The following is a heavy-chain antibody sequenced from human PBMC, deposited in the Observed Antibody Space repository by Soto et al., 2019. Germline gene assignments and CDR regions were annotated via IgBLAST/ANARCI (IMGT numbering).Heavy chain of an antibody. J-gene: IGHJ6*02. Sequence: GGSLRLSCAASGFTFSSYGMHWVRQAPGKGLEWVAVIWYDGSNKYYADSVKGRFTISRDNSKNTLYLQMNSLRAEDTAVYYCARDRAHNDFWSGYYEHYYYGMDVWGQGTTVTVSS. D-gene: IGHD3-3*01. CDR1: GFTFSSYG. V-gene: IGHV3-33*01. CDR3: ARDRAHNDFWSGYYEHYYYGMDV. CDR2: IWYDGSNK.